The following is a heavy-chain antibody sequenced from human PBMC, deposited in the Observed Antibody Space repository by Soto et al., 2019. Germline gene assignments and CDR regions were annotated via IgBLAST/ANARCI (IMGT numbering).Heavy chain of an antibody. J-gene: IGHJ4*02. D-gene: IGHD3-22*01. V-gene: IGHV1-18*01. CDR2: ISAYNGNT. CDR1: GYTFTSYG. CDR3: ARDSLYDSSGYYGY. Sequence: QVQLVQSGAEVKKPGASVKVSCKASGYTFTSYGISWVRQAPGQGLEWMGWISAYNGNTNYAQKLQGRVTMTTDTXXSTAYRERRSLRSDDTAVYYCARDSLYDSSGYYGYWGQGTLVTVSS.